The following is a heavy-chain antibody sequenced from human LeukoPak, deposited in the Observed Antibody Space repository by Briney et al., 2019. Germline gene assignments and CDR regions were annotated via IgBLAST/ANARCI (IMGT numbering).Heavy chain of an antibody. CDR1: GVTFSSYW. V-gene: IGHV3-74*01. Sequence: EGSLGLSCAASGVTFSSYWMRWVRQAPGHGLVWVAGIITDGSSTSYADSVKGRFTISRDNAKNTPYLQMNSLRAEDTAVYYCARVSSSWDDAFDIWGQGTMVTVSS. D-gene: IGHD6-13*01. CDR3: ARVSSSWDDAFDI. J-gene: IGHJ3*02. CDR2: IITDGSST.